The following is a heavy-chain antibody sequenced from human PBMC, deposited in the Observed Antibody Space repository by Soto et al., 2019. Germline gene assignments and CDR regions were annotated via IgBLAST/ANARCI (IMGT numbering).Heavy chain of an antibody. V-gene: IGHV3-7*03. Sequence: EVQLVQSGGGLVQPGGSLRLSCVGSGFTFTDFYMNWVRQAPGKGLAWVANIRPDGSETNYVESVKGRFTTSRDNAKNSLFRQMNSLRADDMAVYYCAGWGGHDYNYWGQGILVTVSS. CDR2: IRPDGSET. CDR1: GFTFTDFY. D-gene: IGHD4-4*01. J-gene: IGHJ4*02. CDR3: AGWGGHDYNY.